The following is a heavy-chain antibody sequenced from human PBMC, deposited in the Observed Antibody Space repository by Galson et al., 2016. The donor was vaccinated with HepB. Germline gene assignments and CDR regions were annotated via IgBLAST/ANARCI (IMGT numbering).Heavy chain of an antibody. J-gene: IGHJ5*02. Sequence: SGYTFINYYIHWVRQAPGQGLEWMGIINPLSGGTDYAQRFQGRVTMTRDTSTGTVSMELSSLRSEDTAVYYCARAIMTPSDDWFDPWGQGSLVTVSS. CDR1: GYTFINYY. CDR2: INPLSGGT. D-gene: IGHD2-8*01. V-gene: IGHV1-46*01. CDR3: ARAIMTPSDDWFDP.